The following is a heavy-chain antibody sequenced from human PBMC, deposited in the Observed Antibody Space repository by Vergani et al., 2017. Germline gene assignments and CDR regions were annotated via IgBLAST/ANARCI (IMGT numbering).Heavy chain of an antibody. CDR1: GFTFSSYG. D-gene: IGHD3-10*01. V-gene: IGHV3-30*18. J-gene: IGHJ4*02. CDR2: ISYDGSNK. CDR3: AKDPKYYGSGSYGLGFDY. Sequence: QVQLVESGGGVVQPGRSLRLSCAASGFTFSSYGMHWVRQAPGKGLEWVAVISYDGSNKYYADSVKGRFTISRDNSKNTMYLQMNSLRAEDTAVYYCAKDPKYYGSGSYGLGFDYWGQGTLVTVSS.